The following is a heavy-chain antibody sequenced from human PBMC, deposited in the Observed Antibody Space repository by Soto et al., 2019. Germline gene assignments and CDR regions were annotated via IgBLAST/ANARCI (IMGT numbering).Heavy chain of an antibody. J-gene: IGHJ1*01. V-gene: IGHV4-34*01. D-gene: IGHD2-2*01. Sequence: SETLSLTCAVYGGSLSGYYGGWIRQPPGKGLEWIGEINPSGTTNYNPSLKSRVTISVDMSKNQFSLKLSSVTAADTAVYHCSLAPAAHILHWGQGTLVTVSS. CDR1: GGSLSGYY. CDR2: INPSGTT. CDR3: SLAPAAHILH.